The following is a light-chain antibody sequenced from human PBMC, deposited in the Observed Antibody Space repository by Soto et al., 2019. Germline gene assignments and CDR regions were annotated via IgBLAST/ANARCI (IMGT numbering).Light chain of an antibody. J-gene: IGLJ2*01. Sequence: QSVLTQPPSASGTPGQRVTISCSGSSSNIGSNTVNWYQQIPGTAPKLLIYSNNQRPSGVPDRFSGSKSGTSASLAISGLQSEDEVDYYCAAWDDSLNGVVFGGGTKLTVL. CDR2: SNN. CDR3: AAWDDSLNGVV. CDR1: SSNIGSNT. V-gene: IGLV1-44*01.